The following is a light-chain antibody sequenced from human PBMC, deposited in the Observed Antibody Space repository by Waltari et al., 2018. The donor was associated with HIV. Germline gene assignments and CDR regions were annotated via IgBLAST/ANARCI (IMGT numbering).Light chain of an antibody. CDR1: SSNVGSDDL. J-gene: IGLJ1*01. V-gene: IGLV2-23*02. CDR2: EVT. CDR3: CSCPRSGIRYV. Sequence: QSALTQPASVSGSPGQSITISCTGTSSNVGSDDLVSWYQQHPGEAPKLIIYEVTKRPSGVSNRFSGSKSGNTASLTSSGLQAEDEADYYCCSCPRSGIRYVFGTGTKVTVL.